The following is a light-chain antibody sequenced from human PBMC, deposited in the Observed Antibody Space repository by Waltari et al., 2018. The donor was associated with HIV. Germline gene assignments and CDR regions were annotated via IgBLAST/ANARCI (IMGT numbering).Light chain of an antibody. J-gene: IGKJ2*01. V-gene: IGKV2-28*01. Sequence: DIVMTQSPPYLPVTPGEPAYISCRSSRSLLVQTNGYNHLDWSLQRPGQSPQLRISVASRRASGFPDRFTASGSGTVFTLKISRVEAEDVGVYYCMQALQTPYTFGQGTKLEIK. CDR1: RSLLVQTNGYNH. CDR2: VAS. CDR3: MQALQTPYT.